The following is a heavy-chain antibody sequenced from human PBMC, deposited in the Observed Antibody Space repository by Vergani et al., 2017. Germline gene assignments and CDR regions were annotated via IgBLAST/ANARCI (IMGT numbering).Heavy chain of an antibody. CDR3: ARDGGEYDKDALDV. Sequence: QVQLQESGPGLVKPSQTLSLTCTVSGGSFSTGGQSWTCLRQSAVKGLEWIGRIYTSGATNYNPSLRSRAIMSVGASKKQFSLKLTSVTAADTAVYYCARDGGEYDKDALDVWGQGTKVTVTS. CDR2: IYTSGAT. CDR1: GGSFSTGGQS. J-gene: IGHJ3*01. V-gene: IGHV4-61*02. D-gene: IGHD2-21*01.